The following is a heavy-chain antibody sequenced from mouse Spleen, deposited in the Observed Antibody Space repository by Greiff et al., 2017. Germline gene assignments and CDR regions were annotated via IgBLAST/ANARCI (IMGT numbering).Heavy chain of an antibody. CDR3: ARGIYYGSSNFDY. Sequence: VQLKQSGPVLVKPGASVKMSCKAFGYSFTDYYMNWVKQSHGKSLEWIGVINPYNGGTSYNQKFKGKATLTVDKSSSTDYMELNSLTSEDSAVYYCARGIYYGSSNFDYWGQGTTLTVSS. CDR2: INPYNGGT. D-gene: IGHD1-1*01. V-gene: IGHV1-19*01. CDR1: GYSFTDYY. J-gene: IGHJ2*01.